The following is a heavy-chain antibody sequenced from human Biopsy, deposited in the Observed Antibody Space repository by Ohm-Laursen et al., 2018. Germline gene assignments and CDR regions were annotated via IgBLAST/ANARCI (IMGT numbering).Heavy chain of an antibody. D-gene: IGHD6-19*01. CDR2: ISPKSGDT. CDR3: ALQSVAQMKNFDY. Sequence: ASVKVSCKASGGTFINYAISWVPQAPGQGLEWMGWISPKSGDTNYAHKFQGNITMTRDTSMSTAYMEMSRLRCDDTAVYYCALQSVAQMKNFDYWGQGTLVIVSS. CDR1: GGTFINYA. J-gene: IGHJ4*02. V-gene: IGHV1-2*02.